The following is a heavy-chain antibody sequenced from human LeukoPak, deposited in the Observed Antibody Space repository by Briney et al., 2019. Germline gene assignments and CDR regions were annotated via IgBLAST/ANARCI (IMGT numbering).Heavy chain of an antibody. D-gene: IGHD3-10*01. Sequence: PGGTLRLSCAASGFTFSSYGMSWVHQAPGKGLEWVSAISGSGGSTYYADSVKGRFTISRDNSKNTLYLQMNSLRAEDTAVYYCAKDLLLWFGESWDYFGYWGQGTLVTVSS. J-gene: IGHJ4*02. V-gene: IGHV3-23*01. CDR3: AKDLLLWFGESWDYFGY. CDR2: ISGSGGST. CDR1: GFTFSSYG.